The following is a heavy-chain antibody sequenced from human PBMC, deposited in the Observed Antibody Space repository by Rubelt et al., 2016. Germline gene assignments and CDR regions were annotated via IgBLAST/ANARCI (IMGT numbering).Heavy chain of an antibody. Sequence: PGKGLEWIGDIDYSGSTNYNPSLKSRGLTISVDTSKNQFSLKLSSVTAADTAVYYCARVGGLYSKGYSSSTSCYLFDYWGQGTLVTVSS. J-gene: IGHJ4*02. CDR2: IDYSGST. CDR3: ARVGGLYSKGYSSSTSCYLFDY. D-gene: IGHD2-2*01. V-gene: IGHV4-59*01.